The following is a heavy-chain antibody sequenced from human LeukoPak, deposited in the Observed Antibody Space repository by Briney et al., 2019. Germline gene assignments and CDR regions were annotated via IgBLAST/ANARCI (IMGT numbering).Heavy chain of an antibody. J-gene: IGHJ5*02. Sequence: GGYLRLSCAASGFTFSSYAMHWVRQAPGKGLEWVAVISYDGSNKYYADSVKGRFTISRDNSKITLYLQMNSLRAEDTAVYYCASSLRAAARPDWFDPWGQGTLVTVSS. CDR1: GFTFSSYA. D-gene: IGHD6-6*01. V-gene: IGHV3-30-3*01. CDR3: ASSLRAAARPDWFDP. CDR2: ISYDGSNK.